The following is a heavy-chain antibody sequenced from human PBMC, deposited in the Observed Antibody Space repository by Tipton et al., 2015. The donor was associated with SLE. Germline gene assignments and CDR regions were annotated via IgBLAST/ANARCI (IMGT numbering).Heavy chain of an antibody. CDR3: ARGLFSSSWYY. J-gene: IGHJ4*02. CDR1: GGSISGAFYN. CDR2: IYSSGSI. D-gene: IGHD6-13*01. V-gene: IGHV4-61*02. Sequence: TLSLTCTVSGGSISGAFYNWAWXXQPAGKGLEWIGRIYSSGSIDYNPSLKSRVTISIDTSKNQFSLKLSSVTAADTAVYYCARGLFSSSWYYWGQGTLVTVSS.